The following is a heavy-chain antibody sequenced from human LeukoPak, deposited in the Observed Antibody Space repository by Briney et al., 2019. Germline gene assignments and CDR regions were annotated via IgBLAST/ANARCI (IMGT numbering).Heavy chain of an antibody. Sequence: SETLSLACTVSGGSISSSSYYWGWIRQPPGKGLEWIGSIYYSGSTYYNPSLKSRVTISVDTSKNQFSLKLSSVTAADTAVYYCARHRQSSSWYAGNNRSARKRSYFDYWGQGTLVTVSS. J-gene: IGHJ4*02. D-gene: IGHD6-13*01. CDR2: IYYSGST. CDR3: ARHRQSSSWYAGNNRSARKRSYFDY. V-gene: IGHV4-39*01. CDR1: GGSISSSSYY.